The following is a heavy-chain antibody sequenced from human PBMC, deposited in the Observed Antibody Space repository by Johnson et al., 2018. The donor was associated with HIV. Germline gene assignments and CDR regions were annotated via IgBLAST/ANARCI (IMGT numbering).Heavy chain of an antibody. D-gene: IGHD2-8*01. V-gene: IGHV3-30*19. CDR3: AKEMLATRSPHAFDI. CDR2: ISYDGSNK. Sequence: QVQLVESGGGVVQPGRSLRLSCAASGFTFSNYGMHWVRQAPGKGLEWVAVISYDGSNKYYADSVKGRFTISRDNSKNTLYLQMNSLRAEDTAVYYCAKEMLATRSPHAFDIWGQGTMVTVSS. J-gene: IGHJ3*02. CDR1: GFTFSNYG.